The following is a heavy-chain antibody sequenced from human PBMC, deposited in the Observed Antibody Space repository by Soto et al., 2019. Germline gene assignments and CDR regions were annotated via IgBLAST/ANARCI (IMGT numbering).Heavy chain of an antibody. CDR1: GFTFSSYW. Sequence: GGSLRLSCAASGFTFSSYWMTWVRQAPGKGLEWVANIKPDGSAQYYVDSVKSRVTISVDTSKNQFSLKLSSVTAADTAVYYCAREPPLLWFGELSTYWGQGTLVTVSS. D-gene: IGHD3-10*01. CDR2: IKPDGSAQ. CDR3: AREPPLLWFGELSTY. J-gene: IGHJ4*02. V-gene: IGHV3-7*03.